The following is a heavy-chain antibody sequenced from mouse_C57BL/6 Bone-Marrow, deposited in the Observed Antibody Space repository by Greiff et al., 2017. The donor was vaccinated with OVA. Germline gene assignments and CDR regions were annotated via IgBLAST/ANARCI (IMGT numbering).Heavy chain of an antibody. Sequence: QVQLQQPGAELAKPGASVKMSCKASGYTFTSYWITWVKQRPGQGLEWIGDIYPGSGSTIYNEKFKSKATLTVDTSSNTAYMKLSNLAAEDSAVYYCARQFAYWGQGTLVTVSA. CDR1: GYTFTSYW. V-gene: IGHV1-55*01. CDR2: IYPGSGST. CDR3: ARQFAY. J-gene: IGHJ3*01.